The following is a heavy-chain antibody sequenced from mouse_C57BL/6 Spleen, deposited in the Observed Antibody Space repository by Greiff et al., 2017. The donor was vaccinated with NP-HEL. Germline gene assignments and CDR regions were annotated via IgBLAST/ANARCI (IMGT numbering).Heavy chain of an antibody. J-gene: IGHJ4*01. CDR1: GYTFTSYW. CDR2: IDPSDSYT. CDR3: ARVTRNAMDY. V-gene: IGHV1-69*01. D-gene: IGHD2-12*01. Sequence: QVQLQQPGAELVMPGASVKLSCKASGYTFTSYWMHWVKQRPGQGLEWIGEIDPSDSYTNYNQKFKGKSTLTVDKSSSTAYMQLSSLTSEDSAVYYCARVTRNAMDYWGQGTSVTVSS.